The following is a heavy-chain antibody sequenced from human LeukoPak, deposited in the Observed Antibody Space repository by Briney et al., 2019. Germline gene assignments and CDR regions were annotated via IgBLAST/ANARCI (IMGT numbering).Heavy chain of an antibody. CDR3: AKVSGGGLYYDGMDV. V-gene: IGHV3-23*01. Sequence: GGSPRLSCAASGFTFNNYAMNWVRQAPGKGLEWVSVISGSGGTTYYADSVKGRFTISRDSSKNTLYLQMNSLRAEDTAVYYCAKVSGGGLYYDGMDVWGQGTTVTVSS. CDR1: GFTFNNYA. J-gene: IGHJ6*02. CDR2: ISGSGGTT. D-gene: IGHD1-14*01.